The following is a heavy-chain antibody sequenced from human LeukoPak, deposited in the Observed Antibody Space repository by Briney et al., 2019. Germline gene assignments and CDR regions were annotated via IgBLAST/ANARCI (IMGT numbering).Heavy chain of an antibody. CDR1: GYTFTTYG. Sequence: ASLKVSCKTSGYTFTTYGISWLRQAPGQGLEWMGWISAHKGETEYAQKFQGRVTMTREISTSTAYMELQSMTSDDTAVYYCARADILVVAASTPVGSGFPYWGQGALITV. CDR2: ISAHKGET. V-gene: IGHV1-18*01. D-gene: IGHD2-15*01. J-gene: IGHJ4*02. CDR3: ARADILVVAASTPVGSGFPY.